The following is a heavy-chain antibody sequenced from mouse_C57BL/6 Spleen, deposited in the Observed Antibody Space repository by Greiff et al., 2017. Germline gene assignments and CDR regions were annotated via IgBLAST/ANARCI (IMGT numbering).Heavy chain of an antibody. V-gene: IGHV1-19*01. D-gene: IGHD2-5*01. CDR2: INPYNGGT. CDR1: GYTFTDYY. Sequence: VQLKESGPVLVKPGASVKMSCKASGYTFTDYYMNWVKQSHGKSLEWIGVINPYNGGTSYNQKFKGKATLTVDKSSSTAYMELNSLTSEDSAVYYGARLKYSNYDAMDYWGQGTSVTVSS. J-gene: IGHJ4*01. CDR3: ARLKYSNYDAMDY.